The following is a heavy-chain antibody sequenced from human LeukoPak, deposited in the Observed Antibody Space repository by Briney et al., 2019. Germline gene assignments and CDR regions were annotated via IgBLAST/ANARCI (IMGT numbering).Heavy chain of an antibody. CDR2: IYHSGST. Sequence: SGTLSLTCAISGGSISSSNWWSWVRKPPGKGLKWIGEIYHSGSTNYSPSLKSRVTISVDKSKNQFSLKVTSVTAADTAVYYCARVSSGSYYFDSWGQGTLVTVSS. CDR3: ARVSSGSYYFDS. J-gene: IGHJ4*02. D-gene: IGHD1-26*01. CDR1: GGSISSSNW. V-gene: IGHV4-4*02.